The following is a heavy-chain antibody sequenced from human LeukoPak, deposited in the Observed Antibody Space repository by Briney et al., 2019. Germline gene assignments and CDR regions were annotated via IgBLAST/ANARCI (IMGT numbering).Heavy chain of an antibody. V-gene: IGHV1-3*04. J-gene: IGHJ4*02. D-gene: IGHD1-26*01. CDR3: ASQFSTYYELNY. CDR2: INTDNGNT. CDR1: RGTFSSYA. Sequence: ASVKVSCKASRGTFSSYAISWVRQAPGQRLEWMGRINTDNGNTKYSQKFQGRVTITRDTSASTSYMELSSLRSEDTAVYYCASQFSTYYELNYWGQGTLVTVSS.